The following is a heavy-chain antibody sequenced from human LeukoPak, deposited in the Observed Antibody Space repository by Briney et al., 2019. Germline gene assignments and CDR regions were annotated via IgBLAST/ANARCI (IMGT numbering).Heavy chain of an antibody. CDR3: AREREGPYGYLDY. J-gene: IGHJ4*02. CDR1: GASISRASYY. Sequence: PSETLSLTCAVSGASISRASYYWSWIRQPAGKGLQWIGRIYTSGSTYYNPSLKSRVTISVDMSKNQFSLKLTSVTAADTAVYYCAREREGPYGYLDYWGQGTLVTVSS. D-gene: IGHD4-17*01. CDR2: IYTSGST. V-gene: IGHV4-61*02.